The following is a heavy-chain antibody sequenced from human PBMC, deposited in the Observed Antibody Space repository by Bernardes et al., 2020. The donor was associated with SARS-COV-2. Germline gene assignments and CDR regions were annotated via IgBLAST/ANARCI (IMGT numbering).Heavy chain of an antibody. CDR3: ARLRSTWLAADY. D-gene: IGHD6-13*01. CDR2: ISSDSSHT. Sequence: GCSLRLSCAASGFTFSDSYMSWIRQAPGKGLEWLSFISSDSSHTNYADSVKGRFTISRDNARNSLYLQMNSLRAEDTAVYYCARLRSTWLAADYWGQGTLVTVSS. J-gene: IGHJ4*02. CDR1: GFTFSDSY. V-gene: IGHV3-11*06.